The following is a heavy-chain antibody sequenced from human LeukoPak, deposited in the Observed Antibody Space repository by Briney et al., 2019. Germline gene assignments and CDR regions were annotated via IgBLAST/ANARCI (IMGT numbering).Heavy chain of an antibody. J-gene: IGHJ4*02. V-gene: IGHV1-46*01. Sequence: ASVKVSCKASGYTFTGYYMHWVRQAPGQGLEWMGIINPSGGSTSYAQKFQGRVTMTRDMSTSTVYMELSSLRSEDTAVYYCARPLSYGGTIDYWGQGTLVTVSS. D-gene: IGHD4-23*01. CDR3: ARPLSYGGTIDY. CDR2: INPSGGST. CDR1: GYTFTGYY.